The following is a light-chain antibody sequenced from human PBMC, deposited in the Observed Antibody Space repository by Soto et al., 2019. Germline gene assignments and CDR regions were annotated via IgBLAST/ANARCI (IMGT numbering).Light chain of an antibody. V-gene: IGKV3-20*01. J-gene: IGKJ3*01. CDR2: GAS. Sequence: EIVLTQSPGTLSLSPGERATLSCRASQSISSSYLAWYQQRPGQAPRLLIFGASYRATGIPDRFSGSGSGTDFTLTIRRLEPEDFAVYYCQQYSSSPPEFTFGPGTKVDRK. CDR3: QQYSSSPPEFT. CDR1: QSISSSY.